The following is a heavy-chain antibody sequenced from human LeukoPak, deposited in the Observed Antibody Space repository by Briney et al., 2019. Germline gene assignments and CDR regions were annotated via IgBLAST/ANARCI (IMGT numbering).Heavy chain of an antibody. V-gene: IGHV3-7*01. CDR1: GFTLSSYW. CDR2: IKQDGSEK. Sequence: GGSLRLSCAASGFTLSSYWMSWVRQAPRKGLEWVAKIKQDGSEKYYVDSVKGRLTISRDNGKNTLYLQMDTLRAEDTAVYYCARDARTDSPFSWSDPWGQGTLVTVSS. J-gene: IGHJ5*02. CDR3: ARDARTDSPFSWSDP. D-gene: IGHD2-8*02.